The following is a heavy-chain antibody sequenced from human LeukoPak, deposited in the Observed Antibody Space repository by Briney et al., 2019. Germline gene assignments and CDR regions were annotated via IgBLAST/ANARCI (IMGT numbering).Heavy chain of an antibody. CDR2: IYHSGST. J-gene: IGHJ4*02. CDR1: GYSISSGNY. V-gene: IGHV4-38-2*02. D-gene: IGHD3-22*01. CDR3: VRNYYDSSGYYLPVYFDC. Sequence: SETLSLTCSVSGYSISSGNYWGWIRQPPGQGLEWIGSIYHSGSTYYNPSLKSRVTISVDTSKNQFSLKLNSVTATDTAVYYCVRNYYDSSGYYLPVYFDCWGQGTLVTVSS.